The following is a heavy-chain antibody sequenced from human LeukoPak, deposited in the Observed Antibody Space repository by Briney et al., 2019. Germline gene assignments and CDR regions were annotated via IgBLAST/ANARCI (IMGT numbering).Heavy chain of an antibody. J-gene: IGHJ5*02. V-gene: IGHV3-23*01. D-gene: IGHD6-19*01. CDR2: ISGSGGRT. Sequence: GGSLRLSCAASGFTFSSYAMSWVRQAPGKGLEWVSAISGSGGRTYYADSVKGGFTIYRDNYKKTLYLQMNSLRAEDTAVYYCAKDRDSSGWYPSWFDPWGQGTLVTVSS. CDR3: AKDRDSSGWYPSWFDP. CDR1: GFTFSSYA.